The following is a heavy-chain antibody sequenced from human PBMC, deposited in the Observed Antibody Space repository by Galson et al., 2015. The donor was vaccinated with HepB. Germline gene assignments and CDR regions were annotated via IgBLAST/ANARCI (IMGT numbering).Heavy chain of an antibody. CDR2: ISYDGKQK. CDR1: RFSFSRYG. J-gene: IGHJ4*02. CDR3: AKEGYIYGKGGPDN. V-gene: IGHV3-30*18. D-gene: IGHD4-17*01. Sequence: SLRLSCAGSRFSFSRYGIHWVRQAPGKGLEWVAFISYDGKQKYFADSLKGRFTVSRDNSKNTIYLQLNSLRPDDTAVYRCAKEGYIYGKGGPDNWGQGTLVTVSS.